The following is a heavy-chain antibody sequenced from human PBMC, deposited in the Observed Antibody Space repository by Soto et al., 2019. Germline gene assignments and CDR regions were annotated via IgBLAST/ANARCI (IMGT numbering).Heavy chain of an antibody. CDR1: AFTLSSYS. J-gene: IGHJ6*02. CDR2: INSGSTTI. Sequence: EVQLVESGGGLVQPGGSLRLSCAASAFTLSSYSMNWVRQAPGKGLEWVSYINSGSTTIYYADSVKGRFTNSRDNAKNSLYLQMNSLRDEDTAVYYCARDNPRSSGWDVWGQGTTVTVSS. CDR3: ARDNPRSSGWDV. V-gene: IGHV3-48*02.